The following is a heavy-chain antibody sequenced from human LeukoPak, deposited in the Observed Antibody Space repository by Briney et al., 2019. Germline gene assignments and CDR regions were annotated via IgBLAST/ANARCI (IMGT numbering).Heavy chain of an antibody. D-gene: IGHD3-22*01. CDR1: GYTLTELS. Sequence: ASVKVSCKVSGYTLTELSMHWVRQAPGKGLEWMGGFDPEDGETIYAQKFQGRVTMTEDTSTDTAYMELSSLRSEDTAVYYCATGHNYYDSSGYDYWGQGTLVTVSS. J-gene: IGHJ4*02. CDR3: ATGHNYYDSSGYDY. CDR2: FDPEDGET. V-gene: IGHV1-24*01.